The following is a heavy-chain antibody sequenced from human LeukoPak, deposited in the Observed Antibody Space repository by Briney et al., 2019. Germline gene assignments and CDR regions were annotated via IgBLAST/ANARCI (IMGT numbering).Heavy chain of an antibody. V-gene: IGHV3-7*01. CDR1: GFSFNTLW. J-gene: IGHJ4*02. D-gene: IGHD2-2*01. CDR3: ASGGGSRSFTFDCASASCPVDY. Sequence: GGSLRLSCVASGFSFNTLWMTWVRQAPGKGLEWVANINQDGSEVHYVDSVKGRFTISRDNAKNSLYLEMNRLRGDDTAVYFCASGGGSRSFTFDCASASCPVDYWGQGTQVTVSS. CDR2: INQDGSEV.